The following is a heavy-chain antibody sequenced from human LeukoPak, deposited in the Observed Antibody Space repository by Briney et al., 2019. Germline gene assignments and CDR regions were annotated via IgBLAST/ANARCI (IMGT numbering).Heavy chain of an antibody. CDR1: DYSITSDYY. CDR2: IYHSGST. J-gene: IGHJ5*02. Sequence: PSETLSLTCAVSDYSITSDYYWGWIRQPPGKGLEWIGSIYHSGSTYYNPSLKSRVTISVDTSKNQFSLKLTFVTAADTAVYYCAREGSTSGTNWFDPWGQGTLVTVSS. CDR3: AREGSTSGTNWFDP. D-gene: IGHD3-10*01. V-gene: IGHV4-38-2*02.